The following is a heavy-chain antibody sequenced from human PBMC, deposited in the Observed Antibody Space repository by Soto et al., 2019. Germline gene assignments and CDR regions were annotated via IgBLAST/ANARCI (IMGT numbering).Heavy chain of an antibody. CDR2: ISYDGSNK. V-gene: IGHV3-30-3*01. CDR3: ATRETDYGSN. CDR1: GFTFSSYA. D-gene: IGHD4-17*01. Sequence: QVQLVESGGGVVQPGRSLRLSCAASGFTFSSYAMHWVRQAPGKGLEWVAVISYDGSNKYYADSVKGRFTISRDNSKNTLYLQMNSLRDEDTAVYYCATRETDYGSNWGQGTLVTVSS. J-gene: IGHJ4*02.